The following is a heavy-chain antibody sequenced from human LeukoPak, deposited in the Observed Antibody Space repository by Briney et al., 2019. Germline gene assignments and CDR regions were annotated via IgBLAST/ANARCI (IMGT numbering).Heavy chain of an antibody. CDR1: GGSICSYY. D-gene: IGHD5-18*01. Sequence: SETLSLTCTVSGGSICSYYWSWIRQSPGKGLEWFGDIYYSGSTNYNPSLKSRVTISVDTSKNQFSLKLSSVTAADTAVYYCARGYGYYFDYWGQGTLVTVSS. V-gene: IGHV4-59*01. J-gene: IGHJ4*02. CDR3: ARGYGYYFDY. CDR2: IYYSGST.